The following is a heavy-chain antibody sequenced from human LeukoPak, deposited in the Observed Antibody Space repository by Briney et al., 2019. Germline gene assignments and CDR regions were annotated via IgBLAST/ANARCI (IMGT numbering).Heavy chain of an antibody. CDR1: GGTFSSYA. J-gene: IGHJ4*02. Sequence: ASVKVSCKASGGTFSSYAISWVRQAPGQGLEWMGGIIPIFGTANYAQKFQGRVTITADESTSTAYMELSSLRSEDAAVYYCATTLGYCSSTSCSWGYWGQGTLVTVSS. CDR2: IIPIFGTA. V-gene: IGHV1-69*13. D-gene: IGHD2-2*01. CDR3: ATTLGYCSSTSCSWGY.